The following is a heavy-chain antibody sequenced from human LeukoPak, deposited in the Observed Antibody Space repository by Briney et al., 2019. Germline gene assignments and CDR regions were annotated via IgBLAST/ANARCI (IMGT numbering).Heavy chain of an antibody. Sequence: GGSLRLSCAASGFTFSSYGMHWVRQAPGKGLEWVAFIRYDGSNKYYADSVKGRFTISRDNSKNTLYLQMNSLRAEDTAVYYCARRRPVVAAMDYWGQGTLVTVSS. V-gene: IGHV3-30*02. CDR1: GFTFSSYG. D-gene: IGHD2-15*01. J-gene: IGHJ4*02. CDR3: ARRRPVVAAMDY. CDR2: IRYDGSNK.